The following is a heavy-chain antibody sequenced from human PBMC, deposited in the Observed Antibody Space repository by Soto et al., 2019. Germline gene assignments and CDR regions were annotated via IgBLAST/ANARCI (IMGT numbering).Heavy chain of an antibody. CDR1: GGTFSSYA. J-gene: IGHJ5*02. CDR3: ARGGEGARIAARRGGWFDP. D-gene: IGHD6-6*01. CDR2: IIPIFGTA. V-gene: IGHV1-69*13. Sequence: ASVKVSCKASGGTFSSYAISWVRQAPGQGLEWMGGIIPIFGTANYAQKFQGRVTITADESTSTAYMELSSLRSEDTAVYYCARGGEGARIAARRGGWFDPWGQGTLVTVSS.